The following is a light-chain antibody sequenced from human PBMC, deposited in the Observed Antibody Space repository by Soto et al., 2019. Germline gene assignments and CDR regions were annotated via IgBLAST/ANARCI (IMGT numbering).Light chain of an antibody. CDR2: RTS. Sequence: DIQMTQSPSTLSASVGDRVNITCRASQTIGTWLAWYQQKPGKAPKLLISRTSTLESGVPSRFSGSGSGTEFTLTISSLQPDDFATYHCQQYNSFPGTFGQGTNVE. V-gene: IGKV1-5*03. CDR1: QTIGTW. J-gene: IGKJ1*01. CDR3: QQYNSFPGT.